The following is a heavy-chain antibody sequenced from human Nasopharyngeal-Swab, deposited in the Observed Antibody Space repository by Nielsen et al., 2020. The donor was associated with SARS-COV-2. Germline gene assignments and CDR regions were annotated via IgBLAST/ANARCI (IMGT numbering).Heavy chain of an antibody. CDR3: ARDDCSSTSCYGRSNAFDI. D-gene: IGHD2-2*01. J-gene: IGHJ3*02. CDR2: ISSSSSTI. V-gene: IGHV3-48*02. Sequence: WIRQPPGKWLEWVSYISSSSSTIYYADSVKGRFTISRDNAKNSLYLQMNSLRDEDTAVYYCARDDCSSTSCYGRSNAFDIWGQGTMVTVSS.